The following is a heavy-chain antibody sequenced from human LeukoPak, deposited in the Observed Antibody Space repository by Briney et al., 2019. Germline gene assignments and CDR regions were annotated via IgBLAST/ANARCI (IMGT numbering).Heavy chain of an antibody. CDR3: AREPLEEGAGPYYFDY. V-gene: IGHV3-7*03. Sequence: PGGSLRLSCAASGFTFSSYAMSWVRQAPGKGLEWVANIKQDGSEKYYVDSVKGRFTISRDNAKNSLYLQMNSLRAEDTAVYYCAREPLEEGAGPYYFDYWGQGTLVTVSS. CDR2: IKQDGSEK. CDR1: GFTFSSYA. D-gene: IGHD6-19*01. J-gene: IGHJ4*02.